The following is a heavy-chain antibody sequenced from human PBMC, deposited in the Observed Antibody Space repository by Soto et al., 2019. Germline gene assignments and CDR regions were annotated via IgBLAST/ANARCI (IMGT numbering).Heavy chain of an antibody. CDR1: GASISSGGYY. J-gene: IGHJ6*02. D-gene: IGHD3-16*01. CDR3: ATDGGRDATDV. CDR2: IYYSGST. V-gene: IGHV4-31*03. Sequence: PSETLSLTCTVSGASISSGGYYWSWIRQHPGKGLEWIGYIYYSGSTYYNPSLKSRVFISVDTSKNHFSLNLSSVTAADTEMYYSATDGGRDATDVWGQGTTVTVSS.